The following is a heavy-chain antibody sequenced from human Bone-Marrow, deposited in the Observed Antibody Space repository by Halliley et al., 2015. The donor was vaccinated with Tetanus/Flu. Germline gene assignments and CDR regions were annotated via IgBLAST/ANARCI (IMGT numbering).Heavy chain of an antibody. CDR2: INGYNGDP. CDR3: ARVGSGWYNNWFDP. Sequence: MGWINGYNGDPRYAQKFRGRVSVTIDTSTSTAYMERRSLRSDDTAIYYCARVGSGWYNNWFDPWGQGTLFTVSS. J-gene: IGHJ5*02. V-gene: IGHV1-18*01. D-gene: IGHD6-19*01.